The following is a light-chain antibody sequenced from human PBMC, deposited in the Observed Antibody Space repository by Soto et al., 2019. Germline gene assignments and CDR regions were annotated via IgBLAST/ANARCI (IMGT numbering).Light chain of an antibody. CDR1: SSHIGSNT. V-gene: IGLV1-44*01. J-gene: IGLJ1*01. CDR2: SNN. CDR3: AAWDDSLNGRYV. Sequence: QSVLTQPPSASGTPGQRVIISCSGSSSHIGSNTVNWYQQLPGTAPKLLIYSNNQRPSGVPDRFSGSKSGTSASLAISGLQSEDEADYYGAAWDDSLNGRYVFGTGTKLTVL.